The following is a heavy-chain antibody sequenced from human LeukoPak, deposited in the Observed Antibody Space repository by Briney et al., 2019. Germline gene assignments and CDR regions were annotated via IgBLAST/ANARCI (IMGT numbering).Heavy chain of an antibody. CDR2: INPISVGT. D-gene: IGHD3-16*02. V-gene: IGHV1-2*02. CDR1: GYTFTGYY. J-gene: IGHJ4*02. CDR3: ARASDLYDYVWGSYRYYFDY. Sequence: ASVKVSCKASGYTFTGYYIHWVRQAPGQGIEWMGWINPISVGTNYAQKFQGRVTMTRDTSISTAYMELSRLRSDDTAVYYCARASDLYDYVWGSYRYYFDYWGQGTLVTVSS.